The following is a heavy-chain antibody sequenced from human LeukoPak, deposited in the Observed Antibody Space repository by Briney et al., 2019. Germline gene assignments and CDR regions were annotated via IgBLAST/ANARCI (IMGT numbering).Heavy chain of an antibody. CDR2: ISGSGGNT. D-gene: IGHD4-23*01. CDR1: GLAFSGYG. Sequence: GGSLRLSCAASGLAFSGYGMSWVRQAPGKGLEWVSTISGSGGNTHYADSVKGRFTISRDNSKSTLYLQMNSLKGEDTAMYYCAKDVGGLEFFDSRGQGTQVTVSS. CDR3: AKDVGGLEFFDS. V-gene: IGHV3-23*01. J-gene: IGHJ4*02.